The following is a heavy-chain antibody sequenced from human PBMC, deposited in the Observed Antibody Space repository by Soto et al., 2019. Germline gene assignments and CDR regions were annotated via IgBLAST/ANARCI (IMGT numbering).Heavy chain of an antibody. J-gene: IGHJ6*02. CDR3: ARDIFRAAAGTFYYYYGVDV. CDR2: INPSGGST. CDR1: GYTFTSYY. V-gene: IGHV1-46*01. Sequence: ASVKVSCKASGYTFTSYYMHWVRQAPGQGLEWMGIINPSGGSTSYAQKFQGRVTMTRDTSTSTVYMELSSLRSEDTAVYYCARDIFRAAAGTFYYYYGVDVWGQGTTVTVS. D-gene: IGHD6-13*01.